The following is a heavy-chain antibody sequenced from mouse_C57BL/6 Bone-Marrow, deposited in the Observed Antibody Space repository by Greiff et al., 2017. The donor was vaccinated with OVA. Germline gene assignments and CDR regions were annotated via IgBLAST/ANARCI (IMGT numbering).Heavy chain of an antibody. CDR2: IHPNSGST. V-gene: IGHV1-64*01. CDR1: GYTFTSYW. D-gene: IGHD3-3*01. Sequence: QVQLQQSGAELVKPGASVKLSCKASGYTFTSYWMHWVKQRPGQGLEWIGMIHPNSGSTNYNEKFKSKATLTVDKSSSTAYMQLSSRTSEDSAVYYCARGGTDWGQGTLVTVSA. J-gene: IGHJ3*01. CDR3: ARGGTD.